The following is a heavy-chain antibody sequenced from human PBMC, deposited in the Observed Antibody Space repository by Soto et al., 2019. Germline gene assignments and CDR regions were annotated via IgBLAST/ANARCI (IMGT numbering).Heavy chain of an antibody. V-gene: IGHV1-69*01. D-gene: IGHD5-18*01. CDR3: AREGIQLWLRNYYGMDV. CDR1: GGTFSSYA. CDR2: IIPILGTA. J-gene: IGHJ6*02. Sequence: QVQLVQSGAEVKKPGSSVKVSCKASGGTFSSYAISWVRQAPGQGLEWMGGIIPILGTANYAQKFQGRVTITADESTSTAYMERSSLRSEDTAVYYCAREGIQLWLRNYYGMDVWGQGTTVTVSS.